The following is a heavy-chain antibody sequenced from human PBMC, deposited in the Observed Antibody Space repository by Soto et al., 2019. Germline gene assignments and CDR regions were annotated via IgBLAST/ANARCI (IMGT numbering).Heavy chain of an antibody. D-gene: IGHD6-13*01. CDR2: IYYSGST. Sequence: LSLTCTVSGGSISSYYWSCIRQPPGKGLEWIGYIYYSGSTNYNPSLKSRVTISVDTSKNQFSLKLSSVTAADTAVYYCASSTIAAAGFYYYGMDVWRRGTTDPSP. V-gene: IGHV4-59*01. CDR1: GGSISSYY. J-gene: IGHJ6*02. CDR3: ASSTIAAAGFYYYGMDV.